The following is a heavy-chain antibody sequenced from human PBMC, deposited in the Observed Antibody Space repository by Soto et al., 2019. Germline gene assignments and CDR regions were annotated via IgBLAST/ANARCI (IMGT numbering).Heavy chain of an antibody. CDR2: IVPIVDTS. J-gene: IGHJ3*02. CDR3: ATIPHGTYYFDGTGSYIDAFDI. V-gene: IGHV1-69*06. Sequence: GASVKVSCKTSGGTFSSYAISWVRQAPGQGLEWMGGIVPIVDTSIYAQKFQDRVTMTEDTSTDTAYMELTSLRSEDTAVFYCATIPHGTYYFDGTGSYIDAFDIWGQGTVVTVSS. CDR1: GGTFSSYA. D-gene: IGHD3-22*01.